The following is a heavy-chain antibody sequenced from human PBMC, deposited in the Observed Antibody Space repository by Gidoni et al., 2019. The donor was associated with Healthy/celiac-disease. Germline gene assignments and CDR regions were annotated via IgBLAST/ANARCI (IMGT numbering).Heavy chain of an antibody. Sequence: QVQLVESGGGVVQPGRSLRLSCAASGFTFSTYAMHWVRQAPGKGLEWVAVISYDGSNKYYADPVKGRFTISRDNSKNTLYLQMNSLRAEDTAVYYCARAALIYCGGDCYSFDYWGQGTLVTVSS. V-gene: IGHV3-30-3*01. CDR2: ISYDGSNK. D-gene: IGHD2-21*02. CDR1: GFTFSTYA. J-gene: IGHJ4*02. CDR3: ARAALIYCGGDCYSFDY.